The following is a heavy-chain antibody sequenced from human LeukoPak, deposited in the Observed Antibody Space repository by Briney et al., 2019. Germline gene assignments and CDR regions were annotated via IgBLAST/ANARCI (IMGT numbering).Heavy chain of an antibody. Sequence: GGSLRLSCAASGFTFSNAWMSWVRQAPGKGLEWVSSISSSSSYIYYADSVKGRFTISRDNAKNSLYLQMNSLRAEDTAVYYCARMPFYGSGSRYYFDYWGQGTLVTVSS. CDR3: ARMPFYGSGSRYYFDY. J-gene: IGHJ4*02. CDR1: GFTFSNAW. V-gene: IGHV3-21*01. CDR2: ISSSSSYI. D-gene: IGHD3-10*01.